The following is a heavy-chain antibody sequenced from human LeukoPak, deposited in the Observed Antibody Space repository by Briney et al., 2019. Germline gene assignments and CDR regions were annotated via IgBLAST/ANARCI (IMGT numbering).Heavy chain of an antibody. CDR2: MYADGST. V-gene: IGHV3-53*01. J-gene: IGHJ6*02. Sequence: GGSLRLSCAASGLTVGINYMSWVRQAPGKGLEWVSFMYADGSTDYADSVKGRFTVSRDNSKNTLYLQMNTLRAEDTAIYYCARDRYRSGCMDVWGQGTTVTVS. CDR3: ARDRYRSGCMDV. D-gene: IGHD6-19*01. CDR1: GLTVGINY.